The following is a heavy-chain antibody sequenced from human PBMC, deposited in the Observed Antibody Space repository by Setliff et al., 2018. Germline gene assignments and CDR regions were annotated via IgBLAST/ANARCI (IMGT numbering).Heavy chain of an antibody. V-gene: IGHV4-4*09. CDR3: ARDGPHCVTSSCPGAWFDP. J-gene: IGHJ5*02. CDR2: IYSSGNI. CDR1: GASISSYY. Sequence: SETLSLTCTVSGASISSYYWSWIRQPPGEGLEWIGYIYSSGNIKYNPSLKGRVTISLDTSKNQFSLKLSSVTAADTAVYYCARDGPHCVTSSCPGAWFDPWGQGILVTVSS. D-gene: IGHD2-2*01.